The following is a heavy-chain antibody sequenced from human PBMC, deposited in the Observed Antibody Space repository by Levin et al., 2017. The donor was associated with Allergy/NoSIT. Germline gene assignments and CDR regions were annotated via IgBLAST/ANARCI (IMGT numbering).Heavy chain of an antibody. CDR2: ISYDGSNK. CDR3: AKDRLHSGIAAAGGAHYYYGMDV. Sequence: GGSLRLSCAASGFTFSSYGMHWVRQAPGKGLEWVAVISYDGSNKYYADSVKGRFTISRDNSKNTLYLQMNSLRAEDTAVYYCAKDRLHSGIAAAGGAHYYYGMDVWGQGTTVTVSS. J-gene: IGHJ6*02. V-gene: IGHV3-30*18. D-gene: IGHD6-13*01. CDR1: GFTFSSYG.